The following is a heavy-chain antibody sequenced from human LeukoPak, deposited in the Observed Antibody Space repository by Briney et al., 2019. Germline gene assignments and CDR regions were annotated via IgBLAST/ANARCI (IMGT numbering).Heavy chain of an antibody. CDR3: ARGHSWGSLYYFDY. D-gene: IGHD3-16*01. CDR1: GYTFTSYD. CDR2: MNPNSGNT. J-gene: IGHJ4*02. Sequence: ASVKVSCKASGYTFTSYDINWVRQATGQGLEWMGWMNPNSGNTGYAQKFQGRVTMTRNTSIGTAYMELSSLRSEDTAVYYCARGHSWGSLYYFDYWGQGTLVTVSS. V-gene: IGHV1-8*01.